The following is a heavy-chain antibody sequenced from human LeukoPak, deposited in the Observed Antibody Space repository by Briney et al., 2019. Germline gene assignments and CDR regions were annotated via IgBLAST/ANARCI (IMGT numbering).Heavy chain of an antibody. CDR3: ARASSISLAFDY. CDR1: GYTFSSYY. J-gene: IGHJ4*02. CDR2: INPSGGST. D-gene: IGHD3-9*01. Sequence: ASVKVSCKASGYTFSSYYMHWVRQAPGQGLEWMGIINPSGGSTKYAQKFQGRVTMTRDTSTSTVYMELSSLRSEDTAVYYCARASSISLAFDYWGQGTLVTVSS. V-gene: IGHV1-46*01.